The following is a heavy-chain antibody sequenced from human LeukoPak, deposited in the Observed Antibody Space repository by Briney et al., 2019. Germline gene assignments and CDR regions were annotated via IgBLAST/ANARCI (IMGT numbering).Heavy chain of an antibody. V-gene: IGHV1-2*06. D-gene: IGHD6-13*01. CDR2: INPNSGGT. Sequence: GASVKVSRKASGYTFTGYYMHWVRQAPGQGLGWMGRINPNSGGTNYAQKFQGRVTMTRDTSISTAYMELSRLRSDDTAVYYCARDTPGIAAAGIDYWGQGTLVTVSS. CDR1: GYTFTGYY. CDR3: ARDTPGIAAAGIDY. J-gene: IGHJ4*02.